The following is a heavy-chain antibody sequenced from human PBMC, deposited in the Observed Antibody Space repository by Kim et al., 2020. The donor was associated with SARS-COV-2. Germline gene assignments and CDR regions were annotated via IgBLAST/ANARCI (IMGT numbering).Heavy chain of an antibody. J-gene: IGHJ4*02. V-gene: IGHV1-69*04. D-gene: IGHD1-26*01. Sequence: SVKVSCKASGGTFSSYAISWVRQAPGQGLEWMGRIIPILGIANYAQKFQGRVTITADKSTSTAYMELSSLRSEDTAVYYCARNPGAYSGSYYYFDYWGQGTLVTVSS. CDR1: GGTFSSYA. CDR3: ARNPGAYSGSYYYFDY. CDR2: IIPILGIA.